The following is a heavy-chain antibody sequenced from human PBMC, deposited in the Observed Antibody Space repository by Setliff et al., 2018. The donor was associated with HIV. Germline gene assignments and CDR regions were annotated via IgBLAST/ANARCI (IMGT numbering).Heavy chain of an antibody. J-gene: IGHJ5*02. CDR1: GGSISSYY. D-gene: IGHD3-3*01. Sequence: SETLSLTCTVSGGSISSYYWSWIRQPPGKGLEWIGYIYYSGSTNYNPSLKSRVTISVDTSKNQFSLQLSSVTAADTAVYYCARGYYNFWSGYVNWFDPWGHGNLVTVSS. CDR3: ARGYYNFWSGYVNWFDP. V-gene: IGHV4-59*01. CDR2: IYYSGST.